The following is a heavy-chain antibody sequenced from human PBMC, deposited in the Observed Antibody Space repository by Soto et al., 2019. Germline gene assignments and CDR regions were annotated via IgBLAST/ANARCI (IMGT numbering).Heavy chain of an antibody. CDR3: ARGLATLPVFAFDI. Sequence: QITLKGSGLPLVKPTQPLTLTCTLSGISLSTSGVGLGWIRQTPGKALEWLALIYWNDDKHYSPSLKSRLTITKDTSRNQAVLTMTNMDPVDTATYYCARGLATLPVFAFDIWDQGTVVTVSS. CDR2: IYWNDDK. D-gene: IGHD1-1*01. V-gene: IGHV2-5*01. J-gene: IGHJ3*02. CDR1: GISLSTSGVG.